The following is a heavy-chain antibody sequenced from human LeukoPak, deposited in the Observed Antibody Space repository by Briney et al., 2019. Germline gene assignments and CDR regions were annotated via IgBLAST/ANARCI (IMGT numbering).Heavy chain of an antibody. V-gene: IGHV4-59*01. CDR3: ARGLAVYDSSGYFEDDAFDI. CDR1: GGSISSYY. Sequence: SETLSLTCTVSGGSISSYYWSWTRQPPGKGLEWIGYIYYSGSTNYNPSLKSRVTISVDTSKNQFSLKLSSVTAADTAVYYCARGLAVYDSSGYFEDDAFDIWGQGTMVTVSS. CDR2: IYYSGST. J-gene: IGHJ3*02. D-gene: IGHD3-22*01.